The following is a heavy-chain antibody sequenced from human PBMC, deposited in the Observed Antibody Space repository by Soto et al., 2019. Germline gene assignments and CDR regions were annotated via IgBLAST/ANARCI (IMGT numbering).Heavy chain of an antibody. CDR2: ISHLEST. Sequence: SETLSLTCTVSGASISYGGYSWSWIRQSPGKGLEWIGYISHLESTYFHPSFKSRLTMSIDRTRNQFSLKLSSVTAADMAVYYCARGGGYDSFDYWGQGVLVTVSS. D-gene: IGHD5-12*01. CDR3: ARGGGYDSFDY. V-gene: IGHV4-30-2*06. J-gene: IGHJ4*02. CDR1: GASISYGGYS.